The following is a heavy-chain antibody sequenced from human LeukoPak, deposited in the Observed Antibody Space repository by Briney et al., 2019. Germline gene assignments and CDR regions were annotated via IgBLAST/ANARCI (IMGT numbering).Heavy chain of an antibody. J-gene: IGHJ5*02. CDR2: INHSGST. V-gene: IGHV4-34*01. D-gene: IGHD6-19*01. CDR3: ARVVEGRQWLVNWFDA. Sequence: SETLSLTCAVYGGSFSGYYWSWIRQPPGKGLEWIGEINHSGSTNYNPSLKSRVTISVDTSKNQFSLKLSSVTAADTAVYYCARVVEGRQWLVNWFDAWGQGTLVTVSS. CDR1: GGSFSGYY.